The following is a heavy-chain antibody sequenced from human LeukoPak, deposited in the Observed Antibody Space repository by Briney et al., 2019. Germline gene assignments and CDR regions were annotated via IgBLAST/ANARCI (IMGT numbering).Heavy chain of an antibody. CDR1: GFTFSSYS. CDR2: ISSSSSYI. D-gene: IGHD1-14*01. V-gene: IGHV3-21*04. CDR3: ASRKAFDY. J-gene: IGHJ4*02. Sequence: PGGSLRLSCAASGFTFSSYSMNWVRQAPGKGLEWVSSISSSSSYIYYADSVKGRFTISRDNAKNSLYLQMNSLRSDDTAVYYCASRKAFDYWGQGTLVTVSS.